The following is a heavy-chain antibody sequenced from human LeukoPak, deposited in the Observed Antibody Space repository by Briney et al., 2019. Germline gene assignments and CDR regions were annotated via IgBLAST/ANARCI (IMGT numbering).Heavy chain of an antibody. Sequence: SVKVSCKASGFTFTSSAVQWVRQARGQRLEWIGWIVVGSGNTNYAQKFQERVTITRDMSTSTAYMELSSLRSEDTAVYYCAADTYYDFWSGLDAFDIWGQGTMVTVSS. CDR1: GFTFTSSA. D-gene: IGHD3-3*01. J-gene: IGHJ3*02. CDR2: IVVGSGNT. V-gene: IGHV1-58*01. CDR3: AADTYYDFWSGLDAFDI.